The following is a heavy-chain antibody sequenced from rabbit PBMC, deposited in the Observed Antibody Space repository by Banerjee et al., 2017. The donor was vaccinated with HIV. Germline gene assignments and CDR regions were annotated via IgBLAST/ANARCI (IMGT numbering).Heavy chain of an antibody. CDR1: GFDFSSNA. J-gene: IGHJ4*01. V-gene: IGHV1S47*01. CDR3: AKSVWSPAWNL. Sequence: QEQLEESGGGLVQPEGALTLTCTASGFDFSSNAMCWVRQAPGKGLEWIACIKSGENIIYYANWAKGRFTISKASSTTVTLRMTSLTAADTATYFCAKSVWSPAWNLWGQGTLVTVS. D-gene: IGHD3-1*01. CDR2: IKSGENII.